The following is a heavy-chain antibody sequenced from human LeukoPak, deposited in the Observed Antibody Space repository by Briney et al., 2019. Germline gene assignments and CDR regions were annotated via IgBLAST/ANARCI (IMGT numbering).Heavy chain of an antibody. V-gene: IGHV3-7*01. J-gene: IGHJ4*02. D-gene: IGHD3-22*01. CDR2: IKQDGSEK. CDR1: GFTFSSYW. Sequence: TGGSLRLSCAASGFTFSSYWMSWVRQAPGKGLEWVANIKQDGSEKYYVDSVKGRFTISRDNAKNSLYLQMNSLRAEDTAVYYCTTSSMIVVVMPDYWGQGTLVTVSS. CDR3: TTSSMIVVVMPDY.